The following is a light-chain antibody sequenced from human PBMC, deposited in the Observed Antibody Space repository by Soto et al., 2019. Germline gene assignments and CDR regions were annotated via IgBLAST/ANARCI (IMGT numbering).Light chain of an antibody. V-gene: IGLV1-44*01. Sequence: QSVLTQPPSASGTPGQRVTISCSGSSSNIGSNTVNWYQQLPGTAPKLLIYSNNQRPSGVPDRFSGSKSGTSASLAISGLQSEDEADYYCAGWDDSLNGYVFGTGTKGTVL. CDR1: SSNIGSNT. CDR2: SNN. CDR3: AGWDDSLNGYV. J-gene: IGLJ1*01.